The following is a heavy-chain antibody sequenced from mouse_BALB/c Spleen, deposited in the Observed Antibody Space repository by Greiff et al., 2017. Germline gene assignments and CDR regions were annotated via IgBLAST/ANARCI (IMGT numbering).Heavy chain of an antibody. CDR2: ISYDGSN. CDR1: GYSITSGYY. D-gene: IGHD2-4*01. V-gene: IGHV3-6*02. J-gene: IGHJ4*01. CDR3: ARGGFYDYDVDAMDY. Sequence: EVQLVESGPGLVKPSQSLSLTCSVTGYSITSGYYWNWIRQFPGNKLEWMGYISYDGSNNYNPSLKNRISITRDTSKNQFFLKLNSVTTEDTATYYCARGGFYDYDVDAMDYWGQGTSVTVSS.